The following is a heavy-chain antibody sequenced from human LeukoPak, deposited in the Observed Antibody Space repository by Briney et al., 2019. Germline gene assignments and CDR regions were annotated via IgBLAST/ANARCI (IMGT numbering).Heavy chain of an antibody. CDR2: IHHGAGT. CDR3: SKNNWFDP. CDR1: GGSFSDYF. J-gene: IGHJ5*02. Sequence: SETLSLTCAIYGGSFSDYFWSWIRQSPGKGLEWIGEIHHGAGTKYNPSLKSRVTISADSPKNQFYLKLTSVTAADTAVYYRSKNNWFDPWGQGTLVTVSS. V-gene: IGHV4-34*01.